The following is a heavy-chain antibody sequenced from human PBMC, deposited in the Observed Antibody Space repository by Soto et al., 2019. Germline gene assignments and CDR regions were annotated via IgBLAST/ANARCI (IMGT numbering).Heavy chain of an antibody. V-gene: IGHV3-23*01. CDR2: ISGSGGST. Sequence: TGGSLSLSCAASGFTFSSYAMSWVRQAPGKRLEWVSAISGSGGSTYYADSVKGRFTISRDNSKNTLYLQMNSLRAEDTAVYYCAKEVWGSYRLFDYWGQGTLVTVSS. CDR3: AKEVWGSYRLFDY. J-gene: IGHJ4*02. CDR1: GFTFSSYA. D-gene: IGHD3-16*02.